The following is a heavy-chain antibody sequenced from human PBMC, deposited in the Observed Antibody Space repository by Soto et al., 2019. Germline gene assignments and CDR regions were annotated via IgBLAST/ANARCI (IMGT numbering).Heavy chain of an antibody. CDR1: GGSISSSSYY. J-gene: IGHJ6*02. V-gene: IGHV4-39*01. Sequence: SETLSLTCTVSGGSISSSSYYWGWIRQPPGKGLEWIGSIYYSGSTYYNPSLKSRVTISVDTSKNQFSLKLSSVTAADKAVYYCARQGGYNYYYYYGMDVWGQGTTVTVSS. CDR3: ARQGGYNYYYYYGMDV. CDR2: IYYSGST. D-gene: IGHD5-12*01.